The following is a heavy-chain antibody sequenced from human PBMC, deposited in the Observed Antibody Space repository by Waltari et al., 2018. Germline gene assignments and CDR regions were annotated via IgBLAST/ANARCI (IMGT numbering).Heavy chain of an antibody. CDR1: GGSFPTFG. CDR2: IIPTFQKV. CDR3: AAGTPLRFFVH. V-gene: IGHV1-69*01. Sequence: QVQLVQSGAEVKTPGSSGKVSCKAAGGSFPTFGLYWARQAPGQGLEWMGGIIPTFQKVAYAHEFQGRVSITADDYTGTAYMELTSLRFEDTAVYYCAAGTPLRFFVHWGQGTRVTVSS. J-gene: IGHJ4*02.